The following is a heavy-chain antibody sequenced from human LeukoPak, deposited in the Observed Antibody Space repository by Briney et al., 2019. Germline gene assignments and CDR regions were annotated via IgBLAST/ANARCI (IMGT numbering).Heavy chain of an antibody. J-gene: IGHJ6*03. CDR1: GGTFITYA. V-gene: IGHV1-69*13. D-gene: IGHD3-3*01. CDR3: ARGFLGYYMDV. Sequence: SVKVSCKASGGTFITYAISWVRQAPGQGLEWMGGIIPMFGTANHAQKFQGRVTVTADESTSTAYMDLRALRSEDRAEYYCARGFLGYYMDVWGKGTTVTVSS. CDR2: IIPMFGTA.